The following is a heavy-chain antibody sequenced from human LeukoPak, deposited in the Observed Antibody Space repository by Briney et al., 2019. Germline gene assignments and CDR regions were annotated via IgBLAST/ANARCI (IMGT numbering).Heavy chain of an antibody. Sequence: SETLSLTCTVSGGSISSGRYYWSWIRQTAGKGLEWIGRFYTSGSTNYNPSLKSRVTMSVDTSKNQFSLKLSSVTAADTAVYYCARADFWSGLRFDYWGQGTLVTVSS. V-gene: IGHV4-61*02. D-gene: IGHD3-3*01. CDR3: ARADFWSGLRFDY. J-gene: IGHJ4*02. CDR1: GGSISSGRYY. CDR2: FYTSGST.